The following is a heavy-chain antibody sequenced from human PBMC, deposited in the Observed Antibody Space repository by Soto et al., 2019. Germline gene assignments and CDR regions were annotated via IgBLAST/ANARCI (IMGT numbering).Heavy chain of an antibody. D-gene: IGHD4-4*01. Sequence: QLQLQESGSGLVKPSQTLSLTCAVSGGSISSGGYSWSWIRQPPGKGLEWIGYIYHSGSTYYNPSRKSLVTISVDRSKNQFSLKLSSVTAADTAVYYCASGPPLQDEPLFDYWGQGTLVTVSS. CDR2: IYHSGST. J-gene: IGHJ4*02. CDR1: GGSISSGGYS. CDR3: ASGPPLQDEPLFDY. V-gene: IGHV4-30-2*01.